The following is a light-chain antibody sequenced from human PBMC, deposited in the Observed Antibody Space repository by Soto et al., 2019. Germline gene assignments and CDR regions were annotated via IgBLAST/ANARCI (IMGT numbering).Light chain of an antibody. V-gene: IGLV2-14*01. CDR2: EVS. J-gene: IGLJ2*01. CDR1: SSDVGGYNY. CDR3: SSYTSSSTL. Sequence: QSVLTQPASVSGSPGQSITISCTGTSSDVGGYNYVSWYQQYAGKALKLMLYEVSNRPSGVSHRFSGSKSGNTASLTISGLQAEDEADYYCSSYTSSSTLFGGGTKLTVL.